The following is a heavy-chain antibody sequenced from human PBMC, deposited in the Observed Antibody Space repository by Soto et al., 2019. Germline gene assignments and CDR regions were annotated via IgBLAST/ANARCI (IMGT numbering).Heavy chain of an antibody. CDR2: INFSGTT. V-gene: IGHV4-39*01. CDR3: ARRGSSSWYGY. CDR1: GGSISSGSYY. Sequence: SETLSLTCTVSGGSISSGSYYWGWIRQPPGKGLEWIASINFSGTTYDNPSLKSRVTISVDTSKNQFSLKLSSVAAADTAVYYCARRGSSSWYGYWGQGTLVTVSS. J-gene: IGHJ4*02. D-gene: IGHD6-13*01.